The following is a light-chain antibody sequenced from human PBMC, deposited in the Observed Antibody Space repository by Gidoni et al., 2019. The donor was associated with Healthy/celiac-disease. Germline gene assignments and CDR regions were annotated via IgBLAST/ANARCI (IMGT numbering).Light chain of an antibody. V-gene: IGKV1-33*01. Sequence: DSVSITCQASQDISNYLNWYQQKPGKAPKLLIYDASNLETGVPSRFSGSGSGTDFTFTISSLQPEDIATYYCQQYDNLPPFTFGPGTKVDIK. CDR3: QQYDNLPPFT. J-gene: IGKJ3*01. CDR2: DAS. CDR1: QDISNY.